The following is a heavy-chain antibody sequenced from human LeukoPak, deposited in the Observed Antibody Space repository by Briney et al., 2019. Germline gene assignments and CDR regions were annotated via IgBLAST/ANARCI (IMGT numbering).Heavy chain of an antibody. D-gene: IGHD3-22*01. J-gene: IGHJ4*02. Sequence: ASVKVSCKASGGTFSSYAIGWVRQAPGQGLEWMGGIIPIFGTANYAQKFQGRVTITTDESTSTAYMELSSLRSEDTAVYYCARRNYYDSSGYYYFDYWGQGTLVTVSS. CDR2: IIPIFGTA. CDR3: ARRNYYDSSGYYYFDY. CDR1: GGTFSSYA. V-gene: IGHV1-69*05.